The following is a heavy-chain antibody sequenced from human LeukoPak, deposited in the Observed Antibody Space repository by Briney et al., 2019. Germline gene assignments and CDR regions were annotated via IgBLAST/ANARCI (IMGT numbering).Heavy chain of an antibody. CDR3: ARLRDYYYMDV. Sequence: ASETLSLTCAVSGYSISSGYYWGWIRQPPGKGLEWIGSIYHSGSTYYNPSLKSRVTISVDTSKNQSSLKLSSVTAADTAVYYCARLRDYYYMDVWGKGTTVTVSS. CDR1: GYSISSGYY. V-gene: IGHV4-38-2*01. CDR2: IYHSGST. J-gene: IGHJ6*03.